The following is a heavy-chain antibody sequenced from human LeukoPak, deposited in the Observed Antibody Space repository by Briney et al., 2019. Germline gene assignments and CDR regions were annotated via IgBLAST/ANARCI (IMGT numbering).Heavy chain of an antibody. V-gene: IGHV3-53*01. CDR3: ATSQGPGNHWFDP. CDR2: ISAGDEI. J-gene: IGHJ5*02. Sequence: GRSLRLSCAASGFTATSNSMNWVRQAPGEGLEWVSVISAGDEIHYAESVRGRFTISRDSSSNTLSLHMNSLRVEDTAIYYCATSQGPGNHWFDPWGQGTLVTVSS. CDR1: GFTATSNS.